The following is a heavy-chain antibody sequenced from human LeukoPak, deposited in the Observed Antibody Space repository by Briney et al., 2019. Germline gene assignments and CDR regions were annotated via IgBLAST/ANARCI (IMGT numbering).Heavy chain of an antibody. D-gene: IGHD6-19*01. V-gene: IGHV3-48*02. CDR1: GFTFSSYS. Sequence: GGSLRPSCAASGFTFSSYSMNWVRQALGKGLEWVSYISTSSSTIYYADSVKGRFTISRDNAKNSLYLQMNSLRDEDTAVYYRARDYRSSSGWTVDYWGQGTLVTVSS. CDR2: ISTSSSTI. CDR3: ARDYRSSSGWTVDY. J-gene: IGHJ4*02.